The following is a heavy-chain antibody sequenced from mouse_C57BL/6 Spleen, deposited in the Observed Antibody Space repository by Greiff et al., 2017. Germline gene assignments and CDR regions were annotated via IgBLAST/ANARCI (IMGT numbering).Heavy chain of an antibody. V-gene: IGHV5-6*01. D-gene: IGHD2-1*01. CDR3: ARQGIYYGNYENAMDY. CDR2: ISSGGSYT. J-gene: IGHJ4*01. Sequence: DVQLVESGGDLVKPGGSLKLSCAASGFTFSSYGMSWVRQTPDKRLEWVATISSGGSYTYYPDSVKGRFTISRDNAKNTLYLQMSSLKSEDTAMYYCARQGIYYGNYENAMDYWGQGTSVTVSS. CDR1: GFTFSSYG.